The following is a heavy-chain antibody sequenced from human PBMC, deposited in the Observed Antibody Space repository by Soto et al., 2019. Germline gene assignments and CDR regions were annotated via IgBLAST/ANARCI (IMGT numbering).Heavy chain of an antibody. V-gene: IGHV4-34*01. Sequence: SETLSLTCAVYGGSFSGYYWSWIRQPPGKGLEWIGEINHSGSTNYNPSLKSRVTISVDTSKNQFSLKLSSVTAADTAVYYCARGRTIAVADRRRWFDPWGQGTLVTVSS. CDR3: ARGRTIAVADRRRWFDP. D-gene: IGHD6-19*01. CDR2: INHSGST. J-gene: IGHJ5*02. CDR1: GGSFSGYY.